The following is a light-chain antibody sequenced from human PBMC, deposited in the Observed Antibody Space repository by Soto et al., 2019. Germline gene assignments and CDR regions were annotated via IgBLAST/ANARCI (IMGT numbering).Light chain of an antibody. CDR3: SSYTSSSTLV. V-gene: IGLV2-14*01. Sequence: QSALTQPASVSASPGQSITISCTGTSSDVGGYNYVSWYQQHPGKAPKLMIDEVSNRPSGVSNRFSGSKSGNTASLTISGLQAEDEADYYCSSYTSSSTLVFGGGTKLTVL. J-gene: IGLJ3*02. CDR1: SSDVGGYNY. CDR2: EVS.